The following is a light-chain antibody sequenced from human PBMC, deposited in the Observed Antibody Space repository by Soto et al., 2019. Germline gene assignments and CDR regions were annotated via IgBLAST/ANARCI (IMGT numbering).Light chain of an antibody. CDR1: SSNIGINY. Sequence: QSVLTQPPSASGTPGQRVTISCSGSSSNIGINYVYWYQQLPGTAPKLLIYRNNQRPSGVPDRFSGSKSGTSASLAISGLRSEDEADYYCAAWDDSLSGVVFDGGTKLTVL. V-gene: IGLV1-47*01. CDR3: AAWDDSLSGVV. CDR2: RNN. J-gene: IGLJ2*01.